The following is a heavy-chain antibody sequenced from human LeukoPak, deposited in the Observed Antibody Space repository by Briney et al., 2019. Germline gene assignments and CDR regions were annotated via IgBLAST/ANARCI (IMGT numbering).Heavy chain of an antibody. J-gene: IGHJ4*02. D-gene: IGHD4-17*01. CDR1: GFTFNDYA. CDR3: ARSTSDYGDYAGGD. V-gene: IGHV3-9*01. Sequence: PGGSLRLSCAASGFTFNDYAIHWVRQSPGKGLEWVSGISWNSFSKGYVDSVRGRFTISRDNAKNSLYPQMNSLRAEDTAVYYCARSTSDYGDYAGGDWGQGTLVTVSS. CDR2: ISWNSFSK.